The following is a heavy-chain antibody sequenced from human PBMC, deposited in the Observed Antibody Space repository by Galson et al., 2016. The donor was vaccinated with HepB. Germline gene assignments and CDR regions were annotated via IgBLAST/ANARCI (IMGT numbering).Heavy chain of an antibody. J-gene: IGHJ6*02. CDR1: GFTCSSSC. V-gene: IGHV3-7*01. CDR2: IKHNGREK. Sequence: SLRLSCAASGFTCSSSCLGWVRQAPGKGLGWVANIKHNGREKYYVDSVKARFTISRDNAKNSLHLQMNSLRAEDTAVYYCARESCQGYCLYHYYGMDVWGQGTTVTVSS. D-gene: IGHD2-15*01. CDR3: ARESCQGYCLYHYYGMDV.